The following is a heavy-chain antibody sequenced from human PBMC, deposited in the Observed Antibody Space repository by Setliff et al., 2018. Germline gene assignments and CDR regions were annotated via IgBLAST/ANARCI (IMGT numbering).Heavy chain of an antibody. J-gene: IGHJ6*03. V-gene: IGHV4-61*01. D-gene: IGHD6-19*01. CDR2: IYYSGST. CDR1: GGSVGSGSYY. CDR3: ARGETSSGWYIYYYYYMDV. Sequence: SETLSLTCTVPGGSVGSGSYYWSWIRQPPGKGLEWIGYIYYSGSTNYNPSLKSRVTISVDTSKNQFSLKLSSVTAADTAVYYCARGETSSGWYIYYYYYMDVWGKGTTGTVSS.